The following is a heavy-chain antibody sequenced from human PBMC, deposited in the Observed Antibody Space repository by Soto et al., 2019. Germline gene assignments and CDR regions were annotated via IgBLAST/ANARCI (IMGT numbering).Heavy chain of an antibody. CDR1: GGTFNIYT. CDR2: IIPLLAIT. D-gene: IGHD6-13*01. J-gene: IGHJ3*02. V-gene: IGHV1-69*02. Sequence: QVQLVQSGAEVKKPGSSVKVSCKASGGTFNIYTIIWVRQAPGQGLEWMGRIIPLLAITNYAQRFQDRVTITADTSTSTAYMDLSSLTSEDTAVYYCALGSWSAETFEIWGQGTVVTVSS. CDR3: ALGSWSAETFEI.